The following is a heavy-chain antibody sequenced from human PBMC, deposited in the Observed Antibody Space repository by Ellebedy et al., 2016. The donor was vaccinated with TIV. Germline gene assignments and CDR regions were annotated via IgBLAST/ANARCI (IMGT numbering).Heavy chain of an antibody. J-gene: IGHJ4*02. CDR3: ARARKTVQVFDY. CDR2: INPNSGGT. V-gene: IGHV1-2*02. CDR1: GGTFSSYA. Sequence: ASVKVSCXASGGTFSSYAISWVRQAPGQGLEWMGWINPNSGGTNYAQKFQGRVTMTRDTSISTAYMELSRLRSDDTAVYYCARARKTVQVFDYWGQGTLVTVSS. D-gene: IGHD1-1*01.